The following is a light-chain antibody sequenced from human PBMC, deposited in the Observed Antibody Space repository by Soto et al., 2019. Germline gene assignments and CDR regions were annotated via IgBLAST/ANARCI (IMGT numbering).Light chain of an antibody. CDR2: DVT. CDR1: SSDVGGYNY. Sequence: QSVLTQPASVSGSPGQSITISCTGTSSDVGGYNYVSWYQQHPGKAPKFIIYDVTNRPSGVSNRFSGSKSGNTASLTISGLQAEDEADYYCSSYRSSSARYVFGTGTKLTVL. V-gene: IGLV2-14*03. J-gene: IGLJ1*01. CDR3: SSYRSSSARYV.